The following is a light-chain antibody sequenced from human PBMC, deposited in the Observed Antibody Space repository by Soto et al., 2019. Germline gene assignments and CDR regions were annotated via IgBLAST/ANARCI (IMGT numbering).Light chain of an antibody. CDR3: QTCGTCMGL. CDR2: RYSDGSH. Sequence: QPVLTQSHSASASLGASVNLTCTVSGGHSSNAIAWHQQQPEKGPRYLMKRYSDGSHNKGDGIPDRFSGSSSGAERYLTSSSLQSEYEAYYYCQTCGTCMGLFGGWTKLTGL. J-gene: IGLJ2*01. V-gene: IGLV4-69*01. CDR1: GGHSSNA.